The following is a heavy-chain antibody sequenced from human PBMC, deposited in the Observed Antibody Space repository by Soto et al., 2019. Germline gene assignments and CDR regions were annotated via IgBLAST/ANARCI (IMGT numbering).Heavy chain of an antibody. J-gene: IGHJ3*02. CDR3: AKAPGDVVVPAAILDAFDI. Sequence: QVQLVESGGGVVQPGRSLRLSCAASGFTFSSYGMHWVRQAPGKGLEWVAVISYDGSNKYYADSVKGRFTISRDNSKNTLYLQMNSLRAEDTAVYYCAKAPGDVVVPAAILDAFDIWGQGTMVTVSS. V-gene: IGHV3-30*18. CDR2: ISYDGSNK. D-gene: IGHD2-2*02. CDR1: GFTFSSYG.